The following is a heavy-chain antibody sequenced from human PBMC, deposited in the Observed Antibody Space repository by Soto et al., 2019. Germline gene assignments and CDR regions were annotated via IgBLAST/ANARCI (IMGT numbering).Heavy chain of an antibody. J-gene: IGHJ4*02. Sequence: SVKVSCKASGGTFSSYAISWVRQAPGQGLEWMGGIIPIFGTANYAQKFQGRVTITADESTSTAYMELSSLRSEDTAVYYCASDLTGTTGSYFDYWGQGTLVTVSS. CDR3: ASDLTGTTGSYFDY. CDR1: GGTFSSYA. CDR2: IIPIFGTA. D-gene: IGHD1-20*01. V-gene: IGHV1-69*13.